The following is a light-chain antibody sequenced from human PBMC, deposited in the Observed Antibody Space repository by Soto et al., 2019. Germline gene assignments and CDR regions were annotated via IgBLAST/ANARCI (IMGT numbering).Light chain of an antibody. CDR2: GAS. J-gene: IGKJ1*01. V-gene: IGKV3-15*01. Sequence: EIVMTQSPATLSVSPGEGVTLSCRASQSVSSKLAWYQQKPGQAPRLLIYGASTRATGIPARFSGSGSGTEFTLTISSLQSEDFAVYYCQQYNSWPRTFGQGTKVDIK. CDR1: QSVSSK. CDR3: QQYNSWPRT.